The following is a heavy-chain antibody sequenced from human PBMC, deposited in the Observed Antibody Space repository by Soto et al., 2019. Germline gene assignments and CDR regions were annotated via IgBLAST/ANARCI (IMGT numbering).Heavy chain of an antibody. Sequence: EVQLVESGGGLVKPGGSLRLSCAASGFTFSSYSMNWVRQAPGKGLEWVSSISSSSSYIYYADSVKGRFTISRDNAKNPLYLQMNSPRAEDTAVYYCARDLGGIAVAIDYWGQGTLVTVSS. CDR2: ISSSSSYI. J-gene: IGHJ4*02. D-gene: IGHD6-19*01. CDR3: ARDLGGIAVAIDY. V-gene: IGHV3-21*01. CDR1: GFTFSSYS.